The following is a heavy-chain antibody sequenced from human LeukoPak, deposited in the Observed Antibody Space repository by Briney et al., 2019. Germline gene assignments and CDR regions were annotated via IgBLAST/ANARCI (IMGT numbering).Heavy chain of an antibody. Sequence: GRSLRLSCAASGFTFSSYAMHWVRQAPGKGLEWVAVISFDGSNKYYADSVEGRFTISRDNSKNTLYLQVNSLRAEDTAVYYCARDIRYSSSWRFDYWGQGTLVTVSS. CDR2: ISFDGSNK. D-gene: IGHD6-13*01. CDR3: ARDIRYSSSWRFDY. V-gene: IGHV3-30-3*01. CDR1: GFTFSSYA. J-gene: IGHJ4*02.